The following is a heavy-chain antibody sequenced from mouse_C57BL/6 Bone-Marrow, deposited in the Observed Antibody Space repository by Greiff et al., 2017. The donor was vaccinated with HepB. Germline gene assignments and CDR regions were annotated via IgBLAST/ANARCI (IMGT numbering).Heavy chain of an antibody. CDR1: GFTFSSYA. J-gene: IGHJ2*01. D-gene: IGHD3-2*02. CDR2: ISDGGSYT. CDR3: AREGAQATSYDFDY. V-gene: IGHV5-4*01. Sequence: DVHLVESGGGLVKPGGSLKLSCAASGFTFSSYAMSWVRQTPEKRLEWVATISDGGSYTYYPDNVKGRFTISRDNAKNNLYLQMSHLKSEDTAMYYCAREGAQATSYDFDYWGQGTTLTVSS.